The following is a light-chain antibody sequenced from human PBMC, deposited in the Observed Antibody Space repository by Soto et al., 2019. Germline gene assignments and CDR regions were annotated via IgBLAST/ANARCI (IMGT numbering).Light chain of an antibody. CDR3: SSYSSSSTYV. V-gene: IGLV2-14*01. CDR2: EVS. Sequence: QSALTQPASVSGSPGQSITISCTGTSSDVGGYHYVSWYQQHPGKAPKLMIYEVSNRPSGVSNRFTGSKSGNTASLPISGLQSEDEADYYCSSYSSSSTYVFGTGTKLTVL. J-gene: IGLJ1*01. CDR1: SSDVGGYHY.